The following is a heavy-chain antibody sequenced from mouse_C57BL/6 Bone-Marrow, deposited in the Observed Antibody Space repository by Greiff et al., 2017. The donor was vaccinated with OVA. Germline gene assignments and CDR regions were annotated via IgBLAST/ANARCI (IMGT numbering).Heavy chain of an antibody. CDR2: IDPEDGET. V-gene: IGHV14-2*01. J-gene: IGHJ1*03. Sequence: VQLKESGAELVKPGASVKLSCTASGFNIKDYYMHWVKQRTEQGLEWIGRIDPEDGETKYAPKFQGKATITADTSSNTAYLQLSSLTSEDTAVYYCAVITTVVARYFDVWGTGTTVTVSS. CDR1: GFNIKDYY. D-gene: IGHD1-1*01. CDR3: AVITTVVARYFDV.